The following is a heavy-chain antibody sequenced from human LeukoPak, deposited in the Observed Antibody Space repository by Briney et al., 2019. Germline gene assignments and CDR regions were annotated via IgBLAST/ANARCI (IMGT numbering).Heavy chain of an antibody. D-gene: IGHD6-19*01. V-gene: IGHV1-8*01. CDR2: MNPNSGNT. Sequence: ASVKVSCKASGYTFTSYDINWVRQATGQGLEWMGWMNPNSGNTGYAQKFQGGVTMTRDTSISTAYMELSRLRSDDTAVYYCARDSRYSSGGGYWGQGTLVTVSS. J-gene: IGHJ4*02. CDR1: GYTFTSYD. CDR3: ARDSRYSSGGGY.